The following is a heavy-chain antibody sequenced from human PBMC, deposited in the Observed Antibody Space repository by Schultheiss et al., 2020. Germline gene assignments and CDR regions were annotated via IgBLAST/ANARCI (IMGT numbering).Heavy chain of an antibody. CDR3: ARAPPVVRLHYAFDI. D-gene: IGHD3-10*01. CDR1: GGTFSSYA. Sequence: SVKVSCKASGGTFSSYAISWVRQAPGQGLEWMGGIIPIFGTANYAQKFQGRVTITADESTSTAYMELSSLRSEDTAVYYCARAPPVVRLHYAFDIWGQGTMVTVSS. J-gene: IGHJ3*02. CDR2: IIPIFGTA. V-gene: IGHV1-69*13.